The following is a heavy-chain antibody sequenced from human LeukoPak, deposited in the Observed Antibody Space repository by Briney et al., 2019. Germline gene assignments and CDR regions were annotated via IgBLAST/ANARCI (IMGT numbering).Heavy chain of an antibody. CDR2: ISTTGGVT. CDR3: GERGGVSYFDY. J-gene: IGHJ4*02. CDR1: GFTFSSYA. V-gene: IGHV3-23*01. D-gene: IGHD3-16*01. Sequence: GGSLRLSCAASGFTFSSYAMSWVRQAPGKGLEWVSAISTTGGVTLYADSVKGRFTISRDNSRNTLFLQMNSLRGDDTAIYHWGERGGVSYFDYGGRETLVTVSS.